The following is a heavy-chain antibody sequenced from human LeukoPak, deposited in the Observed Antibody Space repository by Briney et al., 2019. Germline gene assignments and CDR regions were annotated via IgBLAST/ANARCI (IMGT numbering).Heavy chain of an antibody. D-gene: IGHD3-16*02. J-gene: IGHJ4*02. CDR2: ISSSGTTI. CDR3: ARERYDYVWGSYRYFFDY. CDR1: GFTFSDYY. V-gene: IGHV3-11*01. Sequence: GGSPRLSRAASGFTFSDYYMSWIRQAPGKGLEWVSYISSSGTTIYYADSVKGRFTISRDNAKNSLYLQMNSLRAEDTAVYYCARERYDYVWGSYRYFFDYWGQGTLVTVSS.